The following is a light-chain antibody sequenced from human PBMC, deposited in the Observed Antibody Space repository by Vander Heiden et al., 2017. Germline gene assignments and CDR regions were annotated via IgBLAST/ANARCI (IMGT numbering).Light chain of an antibody. J-gene: IGKJ1*01. CDR1: QDIGNY. Sequence: DIQMTQSPSSLSASVGDRVTITCRASQDIGNYLAWYQQKPGKVPQLLIYSASTLQWGVSYRFSGSGSGTDFALTISGLQPEDVATYYCQKYDDDPWTFGPGTKVEVK. CDR2: SAS. V-gene: IGKV1-27*01. CDR3: QKYDDDPWT.